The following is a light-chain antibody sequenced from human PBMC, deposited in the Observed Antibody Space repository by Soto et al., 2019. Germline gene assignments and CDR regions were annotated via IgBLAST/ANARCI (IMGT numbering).Light chain of an antibody. CDR3: QQYGSSLFT. Sequence: EFVLTQSPGTLSLSPGERATLSCRASQTVRNNYLACYQQKPGRARRLLIYGASSRATGIPDRFSGGGSGTDSPPTISRLEPEDSAVYYCQQYGSSLFTFGPGTKVDIK. CDR1: QTVRNNY. CDR2: GAS. V-gene: IGKV3-20*01. J-gene: IGKJ3*01.